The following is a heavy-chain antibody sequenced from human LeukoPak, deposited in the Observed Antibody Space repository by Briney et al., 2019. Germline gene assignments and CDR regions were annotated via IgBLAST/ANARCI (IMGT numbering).Heavy chain of an antibody. V-gene: IGHV3-23*01. J-gene: IGHJ4*02. CDR1: GFTFSSYA. D-gene: IGHD3-22*01. CDR2: ISGSGGST. CDR3: AKGTYYYDSSGLDY. Sequence: GGSLRLSCEASGFTFSSYAMSWVRQAPGKGLEWVSTISGSGGSTYYADSVEGRFTISRDNSKNTLYLQMNSLRAEDTAVYYCAKGTYYYDSSGLDYWGQGTLVTVSS.